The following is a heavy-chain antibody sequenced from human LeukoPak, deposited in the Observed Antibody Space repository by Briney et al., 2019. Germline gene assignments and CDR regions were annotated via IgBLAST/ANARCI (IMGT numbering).Heavy chain of an antibody. V-gene: IGHV3-30*18. CDR3: AKGGAGSSWYLPGVDY. CDR2: IAYDGSNK. J-gene: IGHJ4*02. Sequence: PGESLRLSCAASGFTFSSYGMHWVRQAPGKGLEWVAVIAYDGSNKYYADSVKGRFTISRDNSKNTLYLQMNSLRAEDTAVYYCAKGGAGSSWYLPGVDYWGQGTLVTVSS. CDR1: GFTFSSYG. D-gene: IGHD6-13*01.